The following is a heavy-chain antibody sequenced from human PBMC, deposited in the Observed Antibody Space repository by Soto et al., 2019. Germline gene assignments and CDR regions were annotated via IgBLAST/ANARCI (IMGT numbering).Heavy chain of an antibody. V-gene: IGHV3-7*03. J-gene: IGHJ3*02. D-gene: IGHD6-13*01. CDR2: IKQDGSEK. Sequence: LRLSCAASGFTFSSYWMSWVRQAPGKGLEWVANIKQDGSEKYYVDSVKGRFTISRDNAKNSLYLQMNSLRAEDTAVYYCASTGYSSNDDAFDIWGQGTMVTVSS. CDR3: ASTGYSSNDDAFDI. CDR1: GFTFSSYW.